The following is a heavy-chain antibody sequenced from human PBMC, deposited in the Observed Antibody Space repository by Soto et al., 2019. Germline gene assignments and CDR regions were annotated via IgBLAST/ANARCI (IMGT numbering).Heavy chain of an antibody. D-gene: IGHD2-2*01. J-gene: IGHJ4*02. V-gene: IGHV1-46*01. CDR3: ARESVVVVPAAMDY. CDR1: GYTFTSYY. Sequence: ASVKVSCKASGYTFTSYYMHWLRQAPGQGLEWMGIINPSGGSTSYAQKFQGRVTITADKSTSTAYMELSSLRSEDTAVYYCARESVVVVPAAMDYWGQGTLVTVSS. CDR2: INPSGGST.